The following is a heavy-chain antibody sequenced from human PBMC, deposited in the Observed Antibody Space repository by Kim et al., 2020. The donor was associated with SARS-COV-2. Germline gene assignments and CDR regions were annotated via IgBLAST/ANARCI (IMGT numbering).Heavy chain of an antibody. D-gene: IGHD3-22*01. J-gene: IGHJ4*02. Sequence: DSEQGRITISRDNAKNSLYLQMSSLRAEDTALYHCARGYYDSSGYPIDYWGQGTLVTVSS. CDR3: ARGYYDSSGYPIDY. V-gene: IGHV3-20*01.